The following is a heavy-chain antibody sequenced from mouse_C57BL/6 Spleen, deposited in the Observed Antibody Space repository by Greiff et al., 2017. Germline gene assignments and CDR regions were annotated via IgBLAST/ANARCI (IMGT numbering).Heavy chain of an antibody. CDR2: IHPSDRDT. J-gene: IGHJ4*01. CDR3: ARRREYSNYVRYAMDY. CDR1: GYTFTSYW. Sequence: QVQLQQPGAELVKPGASVKLSCKASGYTFTSYWMHWVKQRPGQGLEWIGRIHPSDRDTNYNEKFKGKATLTADQSSSTAYMGLRSLTSEDSAVYFGARRREYSNYVRYAMDYWGQGTSVTGSS. D-gene: IGHD2-5*01. V-gene: IGHV1-74*01.